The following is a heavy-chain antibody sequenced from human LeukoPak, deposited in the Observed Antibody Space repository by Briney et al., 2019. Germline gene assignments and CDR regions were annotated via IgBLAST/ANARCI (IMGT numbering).Heavy chain of an antibody. D-gene: IGHD1-26*01. CDR2: ISWNSGSI. CDR1: GFTFGDYA. CDR3: AKDIGSGSYLDY. Sequence: GGSLRLPCAASGFTFGDYAMHWVRQAPGKGLEWVSGISWNSGSIGYADSVKGRFTISRDNAKNSLYLQMNSLRAEDTALYYCAKDIGSGSYLDYWGQGTLVTVSS. J-gene: IGHJ4*02. V-gene: IGHV3-9*01.